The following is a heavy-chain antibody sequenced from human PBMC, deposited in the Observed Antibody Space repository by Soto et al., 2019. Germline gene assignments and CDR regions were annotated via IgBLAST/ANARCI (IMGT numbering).Heavy chain of an antibody. Sequence: QVQLVQSGAEVNKPGSSVKVSCKASGGTFTNYGIYWVRQAPGQGLEWMGGIIPIFGTSDYSQKFQGRITISAEEAWSTVYLELSSLRSEDTAVYYFASGRLDYPLRKYRYSPENWGQGTLVTVSS. CDR3: ASGRLDYPLRKYRYSPEN. V-gene: IGHV1-69*01. CDR2: IIPIFGTS. CDR1: GGTFTNYG. J-gene: IGHJ4*02. D-gene: IGHD3-16*02.